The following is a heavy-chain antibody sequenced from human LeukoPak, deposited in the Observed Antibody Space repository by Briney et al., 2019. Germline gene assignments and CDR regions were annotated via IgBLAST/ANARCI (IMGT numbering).Heavy chain of an antibody. Sequence: GGSLRLSCAASGFTFSSYAMSWVRQAPGKGLEWVSAISGSGGSTYYADSVKGRFTIPRDNSKNTLYLQMNSLRAEDTAVYYCAKDPVPAARSYYFDYWGQGTLVTVSS. CDR2: ISGSGGST. CDR3: AKDPVPAARSYYFDY. CDR1: GFTFSSYA. J-gene: IGHJ4*02. V-gene: IGHV3-23*01. D-gene: IGHD2-2*01.